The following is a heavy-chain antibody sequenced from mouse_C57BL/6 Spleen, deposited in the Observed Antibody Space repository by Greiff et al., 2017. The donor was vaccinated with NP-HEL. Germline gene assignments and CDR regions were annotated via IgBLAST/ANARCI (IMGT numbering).Heavy chain of an antibody. D-gene: IGHD2-3*01. CDR3: ARGYDGYVFDY. V-gene: IGHV5-4*01. J-gene: IGHJ2*01. CDR2: ISDGGSYT. Sequence: EVQRVESGGGLVKPGGSLKLSCAASGFTFSSYAMSWVRQTPEKRLEWVATISDGGSYTYYPDNVKGRFTISRDNAKNNLYLQMSHLKSEDTAMYYCARGYDGYVFDYWGQGTTLTVSS. CDR1: GFTFSSYA.